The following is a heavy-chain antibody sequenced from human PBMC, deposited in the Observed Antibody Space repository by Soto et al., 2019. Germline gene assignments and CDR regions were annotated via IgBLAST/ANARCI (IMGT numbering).Heavy chain of an antibody. CDR2: ISYDGSNK. D-gene: IGHD3-16*02. J-gene: IGHJ3*02. Sequence: PGGSLRLSCAASGFTFSSYGMHWVRQAPGKGLEWVAVISYDGSNKYYADSVKGRFTISRDNSKNTLYLQMNSLRAEDTAVYYCAKDLNYIWGSYPLGAFDIWGQGTMVTVSS. V-gene: IGHV3-30*18. CDR1: GFTFSSYG. CDR3: AKDLNYIWGSYPLGAFDI.